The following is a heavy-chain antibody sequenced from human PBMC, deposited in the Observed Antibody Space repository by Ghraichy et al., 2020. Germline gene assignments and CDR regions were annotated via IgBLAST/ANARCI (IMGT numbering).Heavy chain of an antibody. V-gene: IGHV3-21*01. CDR2: ISSSRNYI. J-gene: IGHJ6*02. CDR3: TSASGTILTHYYYGMDV. CDR1: GLTFSSEG. D-gene: IGHD2/OR15-2a*01. Sequence: GGSLRLSCAASGLTFSSEGVNWVRQAPGKGLEWVALISSSRNYISYGDSVKGRFTISSDSASNTVYLEMNSLRAEDTAVYYCTSASGTILTHYYYGMDVWGQGTTVTVSS.